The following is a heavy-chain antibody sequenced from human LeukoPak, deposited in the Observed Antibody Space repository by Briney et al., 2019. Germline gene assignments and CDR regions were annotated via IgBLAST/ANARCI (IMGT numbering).Heavy chain of an antibody. CDR2: IYWDDDK. Sequence: SGPTLVNPTQTLTLTCTFSGFSLTTSGLGVGWIPQPPGKALEWLALIYWDDDKRYRPSLKSRLTITKDTPKNQVVLTMTNMDPVDTATYYCVHVHTTVTTVWGQGTLVTVSS. CDR3: VHVHTTVTTV. J-gene: IGHJ4*02. CDR1: GFSLTTSGLG. D-gene: IGHD4-17*01. V-gene: IGHV2-5*02.